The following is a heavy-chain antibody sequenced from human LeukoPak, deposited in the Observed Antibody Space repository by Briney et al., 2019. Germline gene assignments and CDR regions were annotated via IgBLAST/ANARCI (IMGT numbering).Heavy chain of an antibody. Sequence: SETLSLTCTVSGGSISSYYWSWIRQPPGKGLEWIGYIYYSGSTNYNPSLKSRVTISVDTSKNQFSLKLSSVTAADTAVYYCARTLRRGYYYGMDVWGQGTTVTVSS. V-gene: IGHV4-59*01. D-gene: IGHD2/OR15-2a*01. J-gene: IGHJ6*02. CDR3: ARTLRRGYYYGMDV. CDR2: IYYSGST. CDR1: GGSISSYY.